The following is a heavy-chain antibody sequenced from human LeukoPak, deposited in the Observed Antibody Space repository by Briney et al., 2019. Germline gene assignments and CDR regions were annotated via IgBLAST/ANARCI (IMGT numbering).Heavy chain of an antibody. V-gene: IGHV1-2*02. CDR2: INPNSGGT. CDR1: GYTFTGYY. Sequence: GASVKVSCKASGYTFTGYYMHWVRQAPGQGLEWMGWINPNSGGTNYAQKFQGRVTMTRDTSISTAYMELSRLRSDDTAVYYCARGASSTSPTGWFDPWGQGTLVTVSS. D-gene: IGHD2-2*01. CDR3: ARGASSTSPTGWFDP. J-gene: IGHJ5*02.